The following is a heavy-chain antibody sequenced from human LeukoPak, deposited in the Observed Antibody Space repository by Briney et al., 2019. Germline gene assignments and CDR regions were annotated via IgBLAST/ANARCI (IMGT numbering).Heavy chain of an antibody. CDR2: INYRGST. J-gene: IGHJ6*02. CDR1: GGLFSGYY. CDR3: ARWYYYDSTGYYYRYYYYGMDV. V-gene: IGHV4-34*01. D-gene: IGHD3-22*01. Sequence: SETLSLTCGVYGGLFSGYYWTWIRQPPGKGLEWIGKINYRGSTNYNSSLKSRVTISVDTSKNQFSLKLSSVTAADTAVYYCARWYYYDSTGYYYRYYYYGMDVWGQGTTVTVSS.